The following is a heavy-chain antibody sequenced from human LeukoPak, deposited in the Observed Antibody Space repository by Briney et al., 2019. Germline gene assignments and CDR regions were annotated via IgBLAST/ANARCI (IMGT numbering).Heavy chain of an antibody. V-gene: IGHV3-23*01. CDR1: GFTFSSYS. J-gene: IGHJ4*02. CDR3: AKVPLPNYKRWLHHYFDY. Sequence: GGSLRLSCAASGFTFSSYSMSWVRQAPGKGLEWVSAISGSGGSTYYADSVKGRFTISRDNSKNTLYLQVNSLRAEDTAVYYCAKVPLPNYKRWLHHYFDYWGQGTLVTVSS. CDR2: ISGSGGST. D-gene: IGHD5-24*01.